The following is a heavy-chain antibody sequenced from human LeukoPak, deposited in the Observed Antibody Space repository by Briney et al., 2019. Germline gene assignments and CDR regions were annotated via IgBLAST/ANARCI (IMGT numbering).Heavy chain of an antibody. CDR2: ISYDGSNK. J-gene: IGHJ3*02. V-gene: IGHV3-30*18. CDR1: GFTFSSYS. Sequence: PGGSLRLSCAASGFTFSSYSMNWVRQAPGKGLEWVAVISYDGSNKYYADSVKGRFTISRDNSKNTLYLQMNSLRAEDTAVYYCAKPRTMPFDAFDIWGQGTMVTVSS. CDR3: AKPRTMPFDAFDI. D-gene: IGHD2-2*01.